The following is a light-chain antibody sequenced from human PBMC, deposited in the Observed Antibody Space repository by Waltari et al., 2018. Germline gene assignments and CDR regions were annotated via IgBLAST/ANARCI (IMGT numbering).Light chain of an antibody. CDR2: GAD. V-gene: IGKV3D-15*01. J-gene: IGKJ4*01. Sequence: EVVMTQSPATLSVSPGDRATLSCRASESVSVDLAWYQQRPGQAPRLLVYGADTRATGVPARFSGSGSGTEFTLTISSLQSEDFAVYYCQQYNDWPLLTFGGGTRVEIK. CDR3: QQYNDWPLLT. CDR1: ESVSVD.